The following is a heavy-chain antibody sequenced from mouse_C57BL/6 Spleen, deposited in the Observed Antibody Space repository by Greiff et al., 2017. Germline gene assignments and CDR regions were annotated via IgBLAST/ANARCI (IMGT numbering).Heavy chain of an antibody. J-gene: IGHJ3*01. CDR2: ISSGSSTI. V-gene: IGHV5-17*01. D-gene: IGHD1-1*01. CDR3: ARDLSYYGSSPFAY. Sequence: EVHLVESGGGLVKPGGSLKLSCAASGFTFSDYGMHWVRQAPEKGLEWVAYISSGSSTIYYADTVKGRFTISRDNAKNTLFLQMTSLRSEDTAMYYCARDLSYYGSSPFAYWGQGTLVTVSA. CDR1: GFTFSDYG.